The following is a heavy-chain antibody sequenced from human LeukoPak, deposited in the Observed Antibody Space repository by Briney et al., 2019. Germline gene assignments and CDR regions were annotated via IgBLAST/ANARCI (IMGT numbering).Heavy chain of an antibody. D-gene: IGHD4-11*01. V-gene: IGHV4-59*08. CDR1: GVSISKYY. CDR3: ARGGLGGITAYSNYLFDY. CDR2: IYYSGST. J-gene: IGHJ4*02. Sequence: SESLSLTCTVSGVSISKYYWSWVRQPPGEGLEWLGYIYYSGSTNYNPSLKGRVTISIDTSKNQFSLNLTSVTATDTAVDYCARGGLGGITAYSNYLFDYWGQGTLVTVSS.